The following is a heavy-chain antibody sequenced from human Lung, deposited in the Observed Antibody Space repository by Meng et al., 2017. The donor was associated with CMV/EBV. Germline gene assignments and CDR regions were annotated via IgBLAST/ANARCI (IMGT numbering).Heavy chain of an antibody. D-gene: IGHD2-15*01. J-gene: IGHJ5*01. CDR1: GGTFSSYT. CDR2: ITPIVAIP. CDR3: STCQCSRENCRDAYNWFDS. Sequence: SVXVSCKASGGTFSSYTISWVRQAPGQGLEWMGRITPIVAIPRYAQKFQDRVTITADKFTSTTYMGLSSLRIEDTAVYYCSTCQCSRENCRDAYNWFDSWGQGTLVTVSS. V-gene: IGHV1-69*02.